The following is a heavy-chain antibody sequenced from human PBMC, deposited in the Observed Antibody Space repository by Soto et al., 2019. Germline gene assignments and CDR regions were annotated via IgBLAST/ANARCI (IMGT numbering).Heavy chain of an antibody. V-gene: IGHV1-3*01. D-gene: IGHD1-26*01. J-gene: IGHJ5*02. Sequence: ASVKVSCKASGYIFPNYAIHWVRQAPGQRLEWMGWINPAHGNTKYSQNFQDRITISRDTSANTAYLEMNSLTSEDTAVYYCARVGATLDWFDPWGQGTLVTVSS. CDR1: GYIFPNYA. CDR2: INPAHGNT. CDR3: ARVGATLDWFDP.